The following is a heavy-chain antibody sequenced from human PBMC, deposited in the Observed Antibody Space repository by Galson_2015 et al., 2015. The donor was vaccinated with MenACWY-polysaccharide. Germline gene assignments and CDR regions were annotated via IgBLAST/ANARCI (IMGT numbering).Heavy chain of an antibody. CDR3: VKSGGSSFKAPDPFDS. Sequence: SLRLSCAVSGVNFSNYSMHWVRQAPGKGLEWVAEIRKDGSKTTHMDSVKGRFTVSRDNAKNMLYLQMSSLRPEDTAVYYCVKSGGSSFKAPDPFDSWGQGTLVTVSS. CDR1: GVNFSNYS. D-gene: IGHD1-14*01. CDR2: IRKDGSKT. V-gene: IGHV3-7*03. J-gene: IGHJ4*02.